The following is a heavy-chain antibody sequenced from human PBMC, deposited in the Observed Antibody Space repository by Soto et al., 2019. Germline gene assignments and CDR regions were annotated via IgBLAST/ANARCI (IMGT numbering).Heavy chain of an antibody. J-gene: IGHJ5*01. CDR3: ARGRTAIATRWFDS. D-gene: IGHD1-1*01. CDR2: ITNSGST. Sequence: SETLSLTCAVFGGSFSDSYWSWIRQSPEKGLEWIGEITNSGSTYYNPSLKSRVTISGDTSKNQFSLEVRPVTAADTAVYFCARGRTAIATRWFDSWGQGTLVTVSS. CDR1: GGSFSDSY. V-gene: IGHV4-34*01.